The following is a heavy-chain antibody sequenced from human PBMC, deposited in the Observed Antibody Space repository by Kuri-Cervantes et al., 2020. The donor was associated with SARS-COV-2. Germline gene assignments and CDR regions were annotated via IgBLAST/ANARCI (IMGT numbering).Heavy chain of an antibody. D-gene: IGHD3-22*01. J-gene: IGHJ6*03. CDR1: GFTSSSYS. CDR2: ISSSSSTI. V-gene: IGHV3-48*01. Sequence: ETLSLTCAASGFTSSSYSMNWVRQAPGKGLEWVSYISSSSSTIYYADSVKGRFTISRDNAKNSLYLQMNSLRAEDTAVYYCSRTYDSSGSLYYYYYMDVWGKGTTVTVSS. CDR3: SRTYDSSGSLYYYYYMDV.